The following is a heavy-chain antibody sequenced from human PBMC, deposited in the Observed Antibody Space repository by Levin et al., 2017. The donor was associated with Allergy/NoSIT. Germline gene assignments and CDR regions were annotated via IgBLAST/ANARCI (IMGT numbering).Heavy chain of an antibody. CDR1: GDSIRTDNW. CDR2: MHHGGGR. J-gene: IGHJ4*02. D-gene: IGHD2-21*01. V-gene: IGHV4-4*02. Sequence: TSETLSLTCAVSGDSIRTDNWWGWVRQAPGKGLEWIGEMHHGGGRNYNPSLKSRVTMSVDKSKNPFSLELTSVTAADTAVYYCARECGDAGTTGAGDYLDYWGQGTLVTVSS. CDR3: ARECGDAGTTGAGDYLDY.